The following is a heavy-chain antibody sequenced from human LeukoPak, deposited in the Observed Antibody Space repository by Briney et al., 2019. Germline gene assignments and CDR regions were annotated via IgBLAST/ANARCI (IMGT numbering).Heavy chain of an antibody. J-gene: IGHJ4*02. CDR2: ISVYNDNT. CDR3: ARGSGSYY. D-gene: IGHD1-26*01. Sequence: ASVKVSCKASGYTFTSYGISWVRQAPGQGLEWMGWISVYNDNTNYAQKFQGRVTMTRDTSISTAYMELSRLRSDDTAVYYCARGSGSYYWGQGTLVTVSS. V-gene: IGHV1-18*01. CDR1: GYTFTSYG.